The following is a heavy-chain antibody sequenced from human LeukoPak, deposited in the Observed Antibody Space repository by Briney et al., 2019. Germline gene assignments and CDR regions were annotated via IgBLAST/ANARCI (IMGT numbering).Heavy chain of an antibody. D-gene: IGHD3-3*01. CDR1: GFTFSSYS. J-gene: IGHJ3*02. V-gene: IGHV3-48*04. CDR2: ISSSSSTI. CDR3: ARHHAVLRFLELRSFDI. Sequence: GGSLRLSCAASGFTFSSYSMNWVRQAPGKGLEWVSYISSSSSTIYYADSVKGRFTISRDNAKNSLYLQMNSLRAEDTAVYYCARHHAVLRFLELRSFDIWGQGTMVTVSS.